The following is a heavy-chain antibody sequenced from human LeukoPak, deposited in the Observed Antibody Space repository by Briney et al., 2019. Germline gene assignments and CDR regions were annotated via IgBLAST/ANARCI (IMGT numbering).Heavy chain of an antibody. CDR3: ARGPIVAPFPIFDY. J-gene: IGHJ4*02. CDR2: IYHSGST. CDR1: GGSISSGGYY. Sequence: PSETLSLTCTVSGGSISSGGYYWSWIRQPPGKGLEWIGYIYHSGSTYYNPSLKSRVTISVDRSKNQFSLKLSSVTAADTAVYYCARGPIVAPFPIFDYWGQGTLVTVSS. D-gene: IGHD5-12*01. V-gene: IGHV4-30-2*01.